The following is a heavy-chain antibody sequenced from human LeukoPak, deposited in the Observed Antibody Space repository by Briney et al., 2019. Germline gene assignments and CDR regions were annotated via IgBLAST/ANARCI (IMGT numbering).Heavy chain of an antibody. CDR3: AREFYDFWSGYYGSEFDY. D-gene: IGHD3-3*01. CDR2: IWYDGSNK. CDR1: GFTFSSYG. V-gene: IGHV3-33*01. Sequence: PGGSLRLSCAASGFTFSSYGMHWVRQAPGKGLEWVAVIWYDGSNKYYADYVKGRFTISRDNSKNTLYLQMNSLRAEDTAVYYCAREFYDFWSGYYGSEFDYWGQGTLVTVSS. J-gene: IGHJ4*02.